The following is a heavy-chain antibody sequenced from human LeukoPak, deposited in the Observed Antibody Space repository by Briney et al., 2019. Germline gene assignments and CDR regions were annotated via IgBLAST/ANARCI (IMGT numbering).Heavy chain of an antibody. CDR2: ISGRSSHI. CDR3: GRAFPPLRTSSAGDL. D-gene: IGHD3-16*01. J-gene: IGHJ1*01. V-gene: IGHV3-21*01. Sequence: GGSLRLSCAASGFTFTDYDMNWVRQAPGKGLEWVSAISGRSSHIYYGESVKGRFTISRDNAKNSLYLQMDSLGVEDTAVYYCGRAFPPLRTSSAGDLWGQGTLVIVSS. CDR1: GFTFTDYD.